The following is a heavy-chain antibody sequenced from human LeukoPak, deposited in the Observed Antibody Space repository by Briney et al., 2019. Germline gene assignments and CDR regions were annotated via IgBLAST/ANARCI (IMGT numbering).Heavy chain of an antibody. J-gene: IGHJ4*02. V-gene: IGHV1-18*01. Sequence: GASVKVSCKASGYTFTSYGISWARQAPGQGLEWMGWISAYNGNTNYAQKLQGRVTMTTDTSTSTAYMELRSLRSDDTAVYYCARVHPYDSQERGVDYWGQGTLVTVSS. CDR1: GYTFTSYG. CDR3: ARVHPYDSQERGVDY. D-gene: IGHD3-22*01. CDR2: ISAYNGNT.